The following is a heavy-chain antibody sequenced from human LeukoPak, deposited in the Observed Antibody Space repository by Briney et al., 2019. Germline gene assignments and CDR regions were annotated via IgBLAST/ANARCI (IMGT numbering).Heavy chain of an antibody. D-gene: IGHD6-19*01. CDR1: GFTVSSNY. V-gene: IGHV3-66*01. Sequence: PGGSLRLSCAASGFTVSSNYMSWVRQAPGKGLEWVSVIYSGGTTYYADSVKGRFTISRDNSKNTLYLQMNSLRVEDTAVYYCARVAVAASGAFDIWGQGTMVTVSS. CDR3: ARVAVAASGAFDI. CDR2: IYSGGTT. J-gene: IGHJ3*02.